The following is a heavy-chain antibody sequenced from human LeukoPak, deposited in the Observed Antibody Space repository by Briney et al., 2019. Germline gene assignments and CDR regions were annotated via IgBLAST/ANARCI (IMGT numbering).Heavy chain of an antibody. CDR1: GGSFSGYY. CDR3: ASAPYYYDSSGYYIDP. V-gene: IGHV4-34*01. D-gene: IGHD3-22*01. J-gene: IGHJ5*02. Sequence: PSETLSLTCAVYGGSFSGYYWSWIRQPPGKGLEWIGEINHSGSTNYNPSLKSRVTISVDTSKNQFSLKLSSVTAADTAVYYCASAPYYYDSSGYYIDPWGQGTLVTVSS. CDR2: INHSGST.